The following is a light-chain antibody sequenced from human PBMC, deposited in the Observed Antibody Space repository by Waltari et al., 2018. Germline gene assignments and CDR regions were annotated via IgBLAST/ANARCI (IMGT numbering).Light chain of an antibody. CDR3: CSYAGSSTSV. J-gene: IGLJ1*01. V-gene: IGLV2-23*02. CDR2: EVT. CDR1: SSDVGSYNL. Sequence: QSALTQPAYVSGSPGQSITISCPGTSSDVGSYNLVSWYQQYPGKAPKLIIYEVTKRPSGVSDRFSGSKSGNTASLTISGLQPEDEADYYCCSYAGSSTSVFGTGTKVTVL.